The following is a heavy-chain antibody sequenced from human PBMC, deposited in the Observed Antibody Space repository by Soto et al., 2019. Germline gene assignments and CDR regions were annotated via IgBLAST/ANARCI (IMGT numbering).Heavy chain of an antibody. J-gene: IGHJ4*02. CDR3: ARARPICSGGSCYFDY. CDR2: IYYSGST. D-gene: IGHD2-15*01. Sequence: QLQLQESGPGLVKPSETLSLTCTVSGGSISSSSYYWGWIRQPPGKGLEWIGSIYYSGSTYYNPSLKSRVTISVDTSKNQFSLKLSSVTAADTAVYYCARARPICSGGSCYFDYWGQGTLVTVSS. CDR1: GGSISSSSYY. V-gene: IGHV4-39*01.